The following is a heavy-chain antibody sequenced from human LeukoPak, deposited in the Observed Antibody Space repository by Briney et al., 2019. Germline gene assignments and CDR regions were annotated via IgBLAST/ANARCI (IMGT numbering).Heavy chain of an antibody. CDR1: GFTFRSYG. J-gene: IGHJ4*02. D-gene: IGHD4-17*01. CDR3: AKELTTVSHFDS. Sequence: GKSLRLSCAAAGFTFRSYGMHWVRQAPGKGLEWVAVISYDGSKKYHADSVKGRFTISRDNSENTLYLQMNSLRAEDTAVYYCAKELTTVSHFDSWGQGTLVTVSS. V-gene: IGHV3-30*18. CDR2: ISYDGSKK.